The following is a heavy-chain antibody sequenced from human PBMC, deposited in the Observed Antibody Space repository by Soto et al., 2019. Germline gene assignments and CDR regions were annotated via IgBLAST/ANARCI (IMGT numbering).Heavy chain of an antibody. V-gene: IGHV1-8*01. D-gene: IGHD3-3*01. CDR3: ARSEGRIRFLEWLPHHYYYGMDV. CDR1: GYTFTSYD. Sequence: ASVKVSCKASGYTFTSYDINWVRQATGQGLEWMGWMNPNSGNTGYAQKFQGRVTMTRNTSISTAYMELSSLRSEDTAVYYCARSEGRIRFLEWLPHHYYYGMDVWGQGTTVTVSS. CDR2: MNPNSGNT. J-gene: IGHJ6*02.